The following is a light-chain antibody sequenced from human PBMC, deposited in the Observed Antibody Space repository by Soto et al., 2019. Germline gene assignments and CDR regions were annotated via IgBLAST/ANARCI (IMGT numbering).Light chain of an antibody. J-gene: IGLJ3*02. CDR2: RNN. V-gene: IGLV1-44*01. CDR1: TSNIGNNN. CDR3: AAWDDSLSAWV. Sequence: QSVLTQAPSASETPGQRITLSCSGSTSNIGNNNVNWYQQVPGTAPKLLMYRNNLRPSGVPDRFSGSKSGTSASLAISGLQSEDEADYYCAAWDDSLSAWVFGGGTKVTVL.